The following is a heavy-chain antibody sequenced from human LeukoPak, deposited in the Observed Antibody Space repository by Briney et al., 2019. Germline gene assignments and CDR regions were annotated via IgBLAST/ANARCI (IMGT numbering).Heavy chain of an antibody. Sequence: PGGSLRLSCAASGFTFSSYEMNWVRQAPGKGLEWVSYISSSGSTIYYADSVKGRFTISRDNSKNTLYLQMNSLRAEDTAVYYCARDHGYYFDYWGQGTLVTVSS. CDR3: ARDHGYYFDY. J-gene: IGHJ4*02. CDR2: ISSSGSTI. CDR1: GFTFSSYE. V-gene: IGHV3-48*03. D-gene: IGHD2-2*03.